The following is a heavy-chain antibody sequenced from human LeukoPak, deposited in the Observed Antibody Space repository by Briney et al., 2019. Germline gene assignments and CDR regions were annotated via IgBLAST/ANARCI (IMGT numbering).Heavy chain of an antibody. CDR1: GYSISSGYY. J-gene: IGHJ3*02. CDR3: ARDPGLLDAFDI. CDR2: IYHSGST. Sequence: SETLSLTCTVSGYSISSGYYWGWIRQPPGKGLEWIGEIYHSGSTNYNPSLKSRVTISVDKSKNQFSLKLSSVTAADTAVYYCARDPGLLDAFDIWGQGTMVTVSS. V-gene: IGHV4-38-2*02. D-gene: IGHD5-18*01.